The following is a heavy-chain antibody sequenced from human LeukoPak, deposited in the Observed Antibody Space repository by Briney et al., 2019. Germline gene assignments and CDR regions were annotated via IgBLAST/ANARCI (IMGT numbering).Heavy chain of an antibody. V-gene: IGHV1-69*13. J-gene: IGHJ4*02. D-gene: IGHD5-18*01. Sequence: ASVKVSCTASGGTFSSYAISWVRQAPGQGLEWMGGIIPIFGTANYAQKFQGRVTITADESTSTAYMELSSLRSEDTAVYYCVRDTDTAMARTLDYWGQGTLVTVSS. CDR3: VRDTDTAMARTLDY. CDR1: GGTFSSYA. CDR2: IIPIFGTA.